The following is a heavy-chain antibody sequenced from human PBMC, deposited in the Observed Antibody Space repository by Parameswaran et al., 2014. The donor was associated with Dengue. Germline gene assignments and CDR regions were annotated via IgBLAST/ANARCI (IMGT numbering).Heavy chain of an antibody. V-gene: IGHV4-4*02. CDR2: IYHSGST. D-gene: IGHD6-19*01. J-gene: IGHJ4*02. CDR3: ARVENVAVAGTLYY. Sequence: VRQMPGKGLEWIGEIYHSGSTNYNPSLKSRVTISVDKSKNQFSLKLSSVTAADTAVYYCARVENVAVAGTLYYWGQGTLVTVSS.